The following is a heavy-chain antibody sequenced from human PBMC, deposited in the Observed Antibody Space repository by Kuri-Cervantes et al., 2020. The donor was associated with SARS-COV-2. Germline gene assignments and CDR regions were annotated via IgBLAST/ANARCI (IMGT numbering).Heavy chain of an antibody. D-gene: IGHD3-10*01. V-gene: IGHV3-23*01. J-gene: IGHJ4*02. CDR3: ARDHDITMVQGVYFDY. Sequence: GGSLRLSCAASGFTFSSYAMSWVRQAPGKGLEWVSAISGSGGSTYYADSVKGRFTISRDNSKNTLYLQMNSLRAEGTAVYYCARDHDITMVQGVYFDYWGQGTLVTVSS. CDR1: GFTFSSYA. CDR2: ISGSGGST.